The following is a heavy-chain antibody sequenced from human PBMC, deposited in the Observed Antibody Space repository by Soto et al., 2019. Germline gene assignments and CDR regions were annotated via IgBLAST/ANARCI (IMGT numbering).Heavy chain of an antibody. Sequence: QVQLVQSGAEVKKPGSSVQVSCKASGDTFTTNSLNWVRQAPGQGLEWMGGIIPVVGTTKYAQKYQDRVTITGDKSTNTAYMELSSLRSDDTAVYYCARGLLYATTYLDYWGQGTPVTVSS. CDR2: IIPVVGTT. J-gene: IGHJ4*02. CDR3: ARGLLYATTYLDY. V-gene: IGHV1-69*06. CDR1: GDTFTTNS. D-gene: IGHD2-8*01.